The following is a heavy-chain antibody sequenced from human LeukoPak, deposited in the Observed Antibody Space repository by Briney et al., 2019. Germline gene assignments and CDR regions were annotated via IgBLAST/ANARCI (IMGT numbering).Heavy chain of an antibody. Sequence: GGSLGLSCAASGFTFSSYAMSWVRQAPGKGLEWVSAISGSGGSTYYADSVKGRFTISRDNSKNTLYLQMNSLRAEDTAVYYCARAATVTARRSYFDYWGQGTLVTVSS. D-gene: IGHD4-17*01. V-gene: IGHV3-23*01. CDR3: ARAATVTARRSYFDY. CDR1: GFTFSSYA. J-gene: IGHJ4*02. CDR2: ISGSGGST.